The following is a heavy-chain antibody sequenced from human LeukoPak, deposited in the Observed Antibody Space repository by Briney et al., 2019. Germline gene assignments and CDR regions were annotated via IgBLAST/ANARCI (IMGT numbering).Heavy chain of an antibody. Sequence: SETLSLTCTVSGGSISSSSYYWSWIRQPPGKGLEWIGYIYYSGSTNYNPSLKSRVTISVDTSKNQFSLKLSSVTAADTAVYYCARASYEPRSRFWSDYYYYYMDVWGKGTTVTISS. CDR1: GGSISSSSYY. D-gene: IGHD3-3*01. V-gene: IGHV4-61*01. CDR3: ARASYEPRSRFWSDYYYYYMDV. CDR2: IYYSGST. J-gene: IGHJ6*03.